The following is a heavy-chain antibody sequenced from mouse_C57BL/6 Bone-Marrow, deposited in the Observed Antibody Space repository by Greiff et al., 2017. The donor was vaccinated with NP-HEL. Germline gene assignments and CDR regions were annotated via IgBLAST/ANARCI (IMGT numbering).Heavy chain of an antibody. CDR3: ALSYYGSSYGYFDV. V-gene: IGHV14-3*01. Sequence: VQLKQSVAELVRPGASVKLSCTASGFNIKNTYMHWVKQRPEQGLEWIGRIDPANGNTKYAPKFQGQGTITADTSSNTAYLQLSSLTSEDTAIYYCALSYYGSSYGYFDVWGTGTTVTVSS. D-gene: IGHD1-1*01. CDR2: IDPANGNT. J-gene: IGHJ1*03. CDR1: GFNIKNTY.